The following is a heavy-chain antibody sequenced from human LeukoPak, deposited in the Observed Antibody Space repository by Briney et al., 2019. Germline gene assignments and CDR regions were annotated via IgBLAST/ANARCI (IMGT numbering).Heavy chain of an antibody. CDR1: GFTFSSYS. J-gene: IGHJ4*02. Sequence: GGSLRLSCAASGFTFSSYSMNWVRQAPGKGLEWVSYISSSSSTIYYADSVKGRFTISRDNAKNSLYLQMNSLRAEDTAVYYCARDGLIVATLMNYFDYWGQGTLVTVSS. CDR3: ARDGLIVATLMNYFDY. CDR2: ISSSSSTI. D-gene: IGHD5-12*01. V-gene: IGHV3-48*04.